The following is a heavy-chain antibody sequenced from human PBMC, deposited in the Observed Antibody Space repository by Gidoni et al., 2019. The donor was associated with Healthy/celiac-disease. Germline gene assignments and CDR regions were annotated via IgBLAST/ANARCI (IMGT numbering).Heavy chain of an antibody. Sequence: VQLQQWGAGLLKPSETLSLTCAVYGRSFSGYYWSWIRQPPGKGLEWIGEINHSGRTNYNPSLKSRVTISVDTSKNLFSLKLSSVTAADTAVYYCASARALLFRRFAFDIWGQGTMVTVSS. CDR2: INHSGRT. D-gene: IGHD1-26*01. CDR1: GRSFSGYY. J-gene: IGHJ3*02. CDR3: ASARALLFRRFAFDI. V-gene: IGHV4-34*01.